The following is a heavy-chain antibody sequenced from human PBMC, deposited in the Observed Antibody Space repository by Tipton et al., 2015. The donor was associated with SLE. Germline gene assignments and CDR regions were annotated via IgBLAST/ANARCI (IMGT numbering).Heavy chain of an antibody. CDR3: ARGALRYLAVAYFDY. D-gene: IGHD6-19*01. Sequence: TLSLTCTVSGGSISSHYWSWIRQPPGKGLEWIGYIYYSGSTYYNPSLKSRVTISVDTSKNQFSLQLNSVTPEDTAVYYCARGALRYLAVAYFDYWGQGTLVTVSS. V-gene: IGHV4-59*11. J-gene: IGHJ4*02. CDR1: GGSISSHY. CDR2: IYYSGST.